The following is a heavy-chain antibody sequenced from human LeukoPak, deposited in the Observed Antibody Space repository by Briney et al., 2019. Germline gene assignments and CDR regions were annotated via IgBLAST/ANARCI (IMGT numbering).Heavy chain of an antibody. CDR1: GFTFSSYS. V-gene: IGHV3-21*01. J-gene: IGHJ4*02. CDR3: ARGPSGYHNT. CDR2: ITSSSSYI. Sequence: GGSLRLSCAGSGFTFSSYSMNWVRQAPGKGLEWVSSITSSSSYIYYADSVKGRFTISRDNSKNTLYLQMNSLRAEDTAVYYCARGPSGYHNTGGQGPLVAVPS. D-gene: IGHD5-12*01.